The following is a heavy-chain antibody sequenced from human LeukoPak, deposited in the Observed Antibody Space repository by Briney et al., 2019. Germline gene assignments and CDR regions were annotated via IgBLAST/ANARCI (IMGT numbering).Heavy chain of an antibody. CDR3: ARGGFGELLPL. V-gene: IGHV3-30-3*01. CDR1: GFTFSSYA. Sequence: GGSLRLSCAASGFTFSSYAMHWVRQAPGKGLEWVAVISYDGSNKYYADSVKGRFTISRDNSKNTLYLQMNSLRAEDTAVYYCARGGFGELLPLWGQGTLVTVSS. CDR2: ISYDGSNK. D-gene: IGHD3-10*01. J-gene: IGHJ4*02.